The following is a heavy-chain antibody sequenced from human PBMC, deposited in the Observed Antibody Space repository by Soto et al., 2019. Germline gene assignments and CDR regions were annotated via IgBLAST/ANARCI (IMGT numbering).Heavy chain of an antibody. CDR1: GFIFSNFG. Sequence: QVQLVESGGGVVQPGRSLRLSCAASGFIFSNFGMHWVRQAPGKGLEWVAVIWYDGSNEYYADSVKGRFTISKDNSKNTLYMQMSSLRAEDTAVYYCARDDIPGIAVATYGMDVWGQGTTVTVSS. V-gene: IGHV3-33*01. D-gene: IGHD6-19*01. CDR2: IWYDGSNE. J-gene: IGHJ6*02. CDR3: ARDDIPGIAVATYGMDV.